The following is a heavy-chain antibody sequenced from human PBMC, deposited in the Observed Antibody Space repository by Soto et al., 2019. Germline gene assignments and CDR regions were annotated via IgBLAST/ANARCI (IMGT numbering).Heavy chain of an antibody. CDR3: ARARYDSSGYYYFDY. CDR1: GGSISGCY. D-gene: IGHD3-22*01. CDR2: IYYSGST. Sequence: PSETLSLTCTVSGGSISGCYWSWIRQPPGKGLEWIGYIYYSGSTIYNPSLKSRVTISVDTSKNQFSLKLSSVTAADTAVYYCARARYDSSGYYYFDYWGQGTLVTVSS. V-gene: IGHV4-59*01. J-gene: IGHJ4*02.